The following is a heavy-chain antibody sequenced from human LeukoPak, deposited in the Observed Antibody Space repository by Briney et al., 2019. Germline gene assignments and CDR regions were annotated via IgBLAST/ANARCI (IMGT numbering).Heavy chain of an antibody. J-gene: IGHJ6*02. D-gene: IGHD3-10*01. CDR2: IYSGGST. CDR1: GFTVSGNY. CDR3: ASDFGEYYYYGMDV. V-gene: IGHV3-53*01. Sequence: GGSLRLSCAASGFTVSGNYMSWVRQAPGKGLEWVSVIYSGGSTYYADSVKGRFTISRDNSKNTLYLQMNSLRAEDTAVYYCASDFGEYYYYGMDVGGQGTTVTVSS.